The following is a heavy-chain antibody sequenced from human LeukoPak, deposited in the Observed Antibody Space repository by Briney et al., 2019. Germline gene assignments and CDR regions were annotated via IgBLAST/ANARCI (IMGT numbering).Heavy chain of an antibody. D-gene: IGHD3-22*01. V-gene: IGHV3-23*01. CDR2: ISVTGSST. Sequence: GGSLRLSCVPSGFTFNSYAMSWVRQAPGQGLEWVSTISVTGSSTYYADSVKGRFTTSRDNSKNTLYLQMNSLRAEDTAVYYCALHGSHYYDSSGTFDYWGQGTLVTVSS. J-gene: IGHJ4*02. CDR1: GFTFNSYA. CDR3: ALHGSHYYDSSGTFDY.